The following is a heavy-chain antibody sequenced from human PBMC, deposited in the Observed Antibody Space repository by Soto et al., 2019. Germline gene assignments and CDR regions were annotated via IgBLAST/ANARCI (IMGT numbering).Heavy chain of an antibody. D-gene: IGHD2-2*01. CDR2: ISYDGSNK. Sequence: GGSLRLSCAAPGFTFSSYGMHWVRQAPGKGLEWVAVISYDGSNKYYADSVKGRFTISRDNSKNTLYLQMNSLRAEDTAVYYCAKEGRICSSTNCYSSDNWFDPWGQGTLVTVSS. CDR3: AKEGRICSSTNCYSSDNWFDP. V-gene: IGHV3-30*18. CDR1: GFTFSSYG. J-gene: IGHJ5*02.